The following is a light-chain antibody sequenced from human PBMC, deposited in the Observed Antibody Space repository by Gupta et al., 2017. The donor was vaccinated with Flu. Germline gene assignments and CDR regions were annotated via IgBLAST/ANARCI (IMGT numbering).Light chain of an antibody. V-gene: IGLV1-40*01. J-gene: IGLJ2*01. CDR1: SSNIGTGYD. Sequence: QSVLTQPPSVSGAPGQTVTISCTGSSSNIGTGYDVHWYQQFPGTAPKLLIFGNTNRPSWVPERFSASKSGTSASLAITGLQAEDEADYYCQSYDSNLSGGRLFGGGTKLTVL. CDR3: QSYDSNLSGGRL. CDR2: GNT.